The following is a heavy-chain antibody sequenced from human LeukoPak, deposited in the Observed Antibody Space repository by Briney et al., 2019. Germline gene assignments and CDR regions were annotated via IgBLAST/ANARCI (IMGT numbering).Heavy chain of an antibody. CDR1: GGSFSGYY. CDR2: IDHSGST. D-gene: IGHD6-19*01. Sequence: SETLSLTCAVCGGSFSGYYWSWIRQPPGKGLEWIGEIDHSGSTNYNPSLKSRVTISVDTSKNQFSLKLSSVTAADTAVYYCARTWLYYYYYGMDVWGQGTTVTVSS. V-gene: IGHV4-34*01. J-gene: IGHJ6*02. CDR3: ARTWLYYYYYGMDV.